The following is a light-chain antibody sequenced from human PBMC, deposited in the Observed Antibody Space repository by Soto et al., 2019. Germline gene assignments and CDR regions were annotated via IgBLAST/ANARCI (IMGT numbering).Light chain of an antibody. J-gene: IGKJ1*01. Sequence: EIVMTQSPATLSVSPGERATLSCRASQSVSSNLAWYQQKPGQAPRLLIYGASTRATGIPARFSGSGSGTEFTLTISSLHSEDFAVYYCQQYNNWLRTFCQGTKVDIK. CDR1: QSVSSN. CDR2: GAS. V-gene: IGKV3-15*01. CDR3: QQYNNWLRT.